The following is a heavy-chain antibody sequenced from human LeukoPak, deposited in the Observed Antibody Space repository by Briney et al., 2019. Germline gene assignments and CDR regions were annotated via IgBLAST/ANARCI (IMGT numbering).Heavy chain of an antibody. J-gene: IGHJ2*01. Sequence: GASVKVSCKVSGYTLTELSMHWVRQAPGKGLEWVGGFYPEDGETIYAQKFQGRVTMTEDTSTDTAYMELSSLRSEDTAMYYCARPHPTIAVAVTSYWYFDLWGRGTLVTVSS. CDR1: GYTLTELS. CDR2: FYPEDGET. V-gene: IGHV1-24*01. D-gene: IGHD6-19*01. CDR3: ARPHPTIAVAVTSYWYFDL.